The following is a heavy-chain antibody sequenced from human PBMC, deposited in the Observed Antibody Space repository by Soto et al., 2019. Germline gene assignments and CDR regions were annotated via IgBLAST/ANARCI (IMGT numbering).Heavy chain of an antibody. CDR3: ARNGVAGMDF. J-gene: IGHJ4*02. CDR1: GDSFTSYP. Sequence: QVQLVQSGAEVKKPGSSMKVSCKASGDSFTSYPISWVRQAPGQGLEWMGGIIPMFGTPNYAQKFQGRLTITADKSTSTAYMELSGLRSEDTAVYYCARNGVAGMDFWGQGTLVTVSS. D-gene: IGHD3-3*01. CDR2: IIPMFGTP. V-gene: IGHV1-69*06.